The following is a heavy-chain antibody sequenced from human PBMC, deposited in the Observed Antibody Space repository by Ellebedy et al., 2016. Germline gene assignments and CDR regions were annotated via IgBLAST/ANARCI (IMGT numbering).Heavy chain of an antibody. Sequence: GGSLRLSXAASGFTFSSYSMNWVRQAPGKGLEWVSVIYSGGSTYYADSVKGRFTISRDNSKNTLYLQMNSLRAEDTAVYYCAREQVGYYDSSGYYDYYGMDVWGQGTTVTVSS. J-gene: IGHJ6*02. CDR3: AREQVGYYDSSGYYDYYGMDV. CDR1: GFTFSSYS. V-gene: IGHV3-66*01. D-gene: IGHD3-22*01. CDR2: IYSGGST.